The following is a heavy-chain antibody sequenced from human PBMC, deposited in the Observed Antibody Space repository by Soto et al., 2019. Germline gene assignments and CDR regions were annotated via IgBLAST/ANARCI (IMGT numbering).Heavy chain of an antibody. D-gene: IGHD6-13*01. CDR3: SRGRIAAPGNSDFDS. CDR1: GFTFSTYA. J-gene: IGHJ4*02. Sequence: GGSLRLSCAASGFTFSTYAMAWVRQAPGKGLEWVSGVSASGLNTDYADPVKGRFYISRDNSKNTVSLHMNSLRAEDTAVYYCSRGRIAAPGNSDFDSWGQGTLVTVSS. CDR2: VSASGLNT. V-gene: IGHV3-23*01.